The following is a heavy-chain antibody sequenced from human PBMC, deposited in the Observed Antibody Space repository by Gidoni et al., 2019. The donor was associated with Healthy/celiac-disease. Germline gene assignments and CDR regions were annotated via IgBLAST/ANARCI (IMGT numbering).Heavy chain of an antibody. CDR1: GGTFSSYA. V-gene: IGHV1-69*01. CDR3: ARSHYQGVFDY. CDR2: IIPLCGTA. Sequence: QVQLVQSGAEVKKPGPSVKVSCKASGGTFSSYAISWVRQATGQGLEWMVGIIPLCGTANYAKKFQGRVTITADESTSTAYMELSSLRSEDTAVYYCARSHYQGVFDYWGQGTLVTVSS. D-gene: IGHD3-10*01. J-gene: IGHJ4*02.